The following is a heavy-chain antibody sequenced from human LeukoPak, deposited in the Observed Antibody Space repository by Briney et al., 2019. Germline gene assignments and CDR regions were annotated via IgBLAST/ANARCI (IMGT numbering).Heavy chain of an antibody. Sequence: TSETLSLTCAVYGGSFGGYYWSWIRQPPGKGLEWIGEINHSGSTNYNPSLKSRVTISVDTSKNQFSLKLNSVTAADTSVYYCARGLTGSRRYFDSWGQGTLVTVSS. J-gene: IGHJ4*02. CDR1: GGSFGGYY. D-gene: IGHD3-10*01. V-gene: IGHV4-34*01. CDR2: INHSGST. CDR3: ARGLTGSRRYFDS.